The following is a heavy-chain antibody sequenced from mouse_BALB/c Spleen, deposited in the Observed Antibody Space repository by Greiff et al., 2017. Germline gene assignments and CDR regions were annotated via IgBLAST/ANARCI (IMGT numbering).Heavy chain of an antibody. D-gene: IGHD2-1*01. Sequence: DVKLVESGGDLVKPGGSLKLSCAASGFTFSSYGMSWVRQTPDKRLEWVATISSGGSYTYYPDSVKGRFTISRDNAKNTLYLQMSSLKSEDTAMYYCASPIYYGNLFAYWGQGTLVTVSA. J-gene: IGHJ3*01. CDR3: ASPIYYGNLFAY. V-gene: IGHV5-6*02. CDR1: GFTFSSYG. CDR2: ISSGGSYT.